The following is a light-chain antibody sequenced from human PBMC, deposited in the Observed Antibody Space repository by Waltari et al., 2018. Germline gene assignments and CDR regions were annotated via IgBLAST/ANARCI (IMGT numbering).Light chain of an antibody. J-gene: IGLJ2*01. CDR3: QTWDTNTAVT. CDR1: KLGAQY. V-gene: IGLV3-1*01. Sequence: SYELTQPPSVSVSPGQTALITCSVTKLGAQYTSWYQQKAGQSPLPVIPHDRKRPSGIPERFSGSSSGNTATLIISDTQAVDEADYYCQTWDTNTAVTFGGGTTLTVL. CDR2: HDR.